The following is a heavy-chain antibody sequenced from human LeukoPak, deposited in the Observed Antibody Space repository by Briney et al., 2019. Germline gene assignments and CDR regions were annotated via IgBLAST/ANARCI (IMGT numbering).Heavy chain of an antibody. Sequence: GGSLRLSCAASGFTFDDHGMSWVRQAPGKGLEWVSTFSGSSSNTYYADSVKGRFTISRDNSKNTLYLQMNSLRAEDTAIYYCVKALSRNNGWYYFDYWGRGTLVTVSS. CDR2: FSGSSSNT. CDR3: VKALSRNNGWYYFDY. CDR1: GFTFDDHG. D-gene: IGHD6-19*01. V-gene: IGHV3-23*01. J-gene: IGHJ4*02.